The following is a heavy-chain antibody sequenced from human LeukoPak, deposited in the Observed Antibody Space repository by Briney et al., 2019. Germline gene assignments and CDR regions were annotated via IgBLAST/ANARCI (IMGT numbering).Heavy chain of an antibody. CDR2: ISSSSSYI. J-gene: IGHJ4*02. Sequence: GGSLRLSCAASGFTFSSYSMNWVRQAPGKGLEWVSSISSSSSYIYYADSVKGRFTISRDNAKKSLFLQMNSLRAEDTAVYYCARSLYDSSGYLSWGFDYWGQGTLVTVSS. CDR3: ARSLYDSSGYLSWGFDY. CDR1: GFTFSSYS. V-gene: IGHV3-21*04. D-gene: IGHD3-22*01.